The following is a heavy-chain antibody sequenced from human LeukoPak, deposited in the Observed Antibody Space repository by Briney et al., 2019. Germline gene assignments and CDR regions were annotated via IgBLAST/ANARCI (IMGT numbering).Heavy chain of an antibody. V-gene: IGHV3-30*02. CDR1: GFTFSSYG. D-gene: IGHD2-2*01. CDR2: IRYDGSNK. Sequence: GGSLRLSCAASGFTFSSYGMHWVRQAPGKGLEWVAFIRYDGSNKYYADSVKGRFTISRDNSKNTLYLQMNSLRAEDTAVYYCARGPDIVVVPAAISFDYWGQGTLVTVSS. CDR3: ARGPDIVVVPAAISFDY. J-gene: IGHJ4*02.